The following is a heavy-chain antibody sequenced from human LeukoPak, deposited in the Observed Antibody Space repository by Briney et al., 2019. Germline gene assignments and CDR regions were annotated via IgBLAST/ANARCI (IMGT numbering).Heavy chain of an antibody. J-gene: IGHJ2*01. CDR3: AGSDTTGYSPREWDYWYFDL. V-gene: IGHV3-21*01. D-gene: IGHD3-9*01. CDR1: EFTFSTDS. CDR2: ISSCSTYI. Sequence: GGSLRLSCAASEFTFSTDSMNWVRQAPGKGLERVSSISSCSTYIYYADSVKGRFTTSRDNAKNSLYLQMNSLRAEDTAVYYCAGSDTTGYSPREWDYWYFDLWGRGTLVTVSS.